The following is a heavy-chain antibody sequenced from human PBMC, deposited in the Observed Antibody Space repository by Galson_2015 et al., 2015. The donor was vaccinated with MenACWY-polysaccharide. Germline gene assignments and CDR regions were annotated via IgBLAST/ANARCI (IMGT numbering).Heavy chain of an antibody. CDR3: ASAGCLSNSCYPSDY. V-gene: IGHV3-21*01. Sequence: SLRLSCAASGFTFSSYSMNWVRQPLGKGLEWVSSITSTSSYIYYADSVKGRFTISRDNAKNSLYLQMNSLRAEDTAVYYCASAGCLSNSCYPSDYWGQGTLVTVSS. D-gene: IGHD2-2*01. J-gene: IGHJ4*02. CDR1: GFTFSSYS. CDR2: ITSTSSYI.